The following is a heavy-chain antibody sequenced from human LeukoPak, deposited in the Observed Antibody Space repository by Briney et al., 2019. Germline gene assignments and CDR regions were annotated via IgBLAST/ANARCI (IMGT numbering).Heavy chain of an antibody. CDR1: GFTFSSYS. CDR2: ISSSSSTI. CDR3: ARGSLSMYYDSSGMDY. D-gene: IGHD3-22*01. J-gene: IGHJ4*02. V-gene: IGHV3-48*01. Sequence: PGGSLRLSCAASGFTFSSYSMNWVRQAPGKGLEWVSYISSSSSTIYYADSVKGRFTISRDNAKNSLYLQMNSLRAEDTAVYYCARGSLSMYYDSSGMDYWGQGTLVTVSS.